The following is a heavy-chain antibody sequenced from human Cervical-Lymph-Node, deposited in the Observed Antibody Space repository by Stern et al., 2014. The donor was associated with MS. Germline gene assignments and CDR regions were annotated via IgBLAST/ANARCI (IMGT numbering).Heavy chain of an antibody. D-gene: IGHD4-17*01. J-gene: IGHJ4*02. CDR3: AVYGDSPFDF. CDR1: GFTFSDSY. CDR2: ISRSGNII. Sequence: VQLVESGGGLVKPGGSLRLSCAASGFTFSDSYLNWIRQAPGTGLEWVSYISRSGNIIYYADSVKGRFTISRDNAKNSLFLQMNSLRVEDTAVYYCAVYGDSPFDFWGQGTLVTVSS. V-gene: IGHV3-11*01.